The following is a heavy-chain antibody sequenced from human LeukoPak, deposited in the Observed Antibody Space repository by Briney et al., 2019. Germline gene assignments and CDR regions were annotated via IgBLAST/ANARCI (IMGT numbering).Heavy chain of an antibody. CDR2: ISYDGSNK. V-gene: IGHV3-30*04. CDR1: GFTFSSYA. D-gene: IGHD6-19*01. Sequence: GGSLRLSCAASGFTFSSYAMHWVRQAPGKGLEWVAVISYDGSNKYYADSVKGRFTISRDNSKNTLYLQMNSLRAEDTAVYYCAKRIEYSSGSSWGQGTLVTVSS. J-gene: IGHJ4*02. CDR3: AKRIEYSSGSS.